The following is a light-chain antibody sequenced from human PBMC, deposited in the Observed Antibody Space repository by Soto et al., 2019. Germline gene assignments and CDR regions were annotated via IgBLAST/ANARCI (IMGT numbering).Light chain of an antibody. Sequence: EIVLTQSPATLSLSPGERVTLSCWASQSVNRYLVWYQQKPGQAPRLLMYDASKRATGIPARFSGSGSGTDFTLTISSLEPEDFAVYYCQQRDIWPWTFGQGTKV. CDR2: DAS. CDR1: QSVNRY. J-gene: IGKJ1*01. CDR3: QQRDIWPWT. V-gene: IGKV3-11*01.